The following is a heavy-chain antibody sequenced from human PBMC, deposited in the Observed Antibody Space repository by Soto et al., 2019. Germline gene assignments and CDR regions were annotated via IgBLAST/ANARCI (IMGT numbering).Heavy chain of an antibody. D-gene: IGHD5-12*01. CDR2: INSDGSRT. CDR1: GFPFSSYW. CDR3: AGGYGFDY. Sequence: EVQLVESGGGLVPPGGSLRLSCAASGFPFSSYWMNWVRQAPGKGLVWVSRINSDGSRTNYADSVKGRFTISRDNAKNTLYLQMNSLRAEDTAVYYCAGGYGFDYWGQGTLVTVSS. V-gene: IGHV3-74*01. J-gene: IGHJ4*02.